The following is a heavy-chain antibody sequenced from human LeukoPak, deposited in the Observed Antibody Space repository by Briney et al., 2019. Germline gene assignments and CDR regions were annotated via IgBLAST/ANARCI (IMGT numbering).Heavy chain of an antibody. J-gene: IGHJ3*02. V-gene: IGHV3-48*01. Sequence: GGSLILSCAASGFTFTNAWMSWVRQAPGKGLEWVSYISSSTSSMYYADSVKGRFTISRDNAKNSLFLQMNSLRAEDTAVYYCAKSPFDIWGQGTMVTVSS. CDR3: AKSPFDI. CDR2: ISSSTSSM. CDR1: GFTFTNAW.